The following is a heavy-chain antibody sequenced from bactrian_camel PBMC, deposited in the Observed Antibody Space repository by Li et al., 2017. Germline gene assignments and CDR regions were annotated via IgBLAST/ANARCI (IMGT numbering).Heavy chain of an antibody. CDR2: IYTGTGST. Sequence: HVQLVESGGGSVQAGGSLRLSCAGVGVRNRNSCMAWFRQAPGKEREGIASIYTGTGSTYYADSMKGRFTISQDNAKNTVYLQMNSLKPEDTAMYYCAARGPYCYTKLSVADFTYWGQGTQVTVS. CDR3: AARGPYCYTKLSVADFTY. D-gene: IGHD2*01. CDR1: GVRNRNSC. J-gene: IGHJ6*01. V-gene: IGHV3S1*01.